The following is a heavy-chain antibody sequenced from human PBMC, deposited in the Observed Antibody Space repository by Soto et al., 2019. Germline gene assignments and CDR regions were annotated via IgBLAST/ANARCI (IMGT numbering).Heavy chain of an antibody. D-gene: IGHD3-10*01. J-gene: IGHJ6*02. CDR2: IIPIFGTA. Sequence: ASVKVSCKASGGTFRSYAINWVRQAPGQGLEWMGGIIPIFGTANYAQKFQGRVTITADESRSTAYMELSSLRSEDTAVYYCARGVTKVKRYYYGSGSQKYYYYGMDVWG. CDR1: GGTFRSYA. CDR3: ARGVTKVKRYYYGSGSQKYYYYGMDV. V-gene: IGHV1-69*13.